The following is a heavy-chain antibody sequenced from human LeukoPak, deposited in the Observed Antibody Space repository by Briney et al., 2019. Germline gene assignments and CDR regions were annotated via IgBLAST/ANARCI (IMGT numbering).Heavy chain of an antibody. CDR2: INWNSYSK. V-gene: IGHV3-9*01. Sequence: GTSLRLSCAASGFAFDDFAMHWVRQVPGKGLEWVSGINWNSYSKGYSDSVKGRFTISRDNAKKTLYLQMNDLRHEDTALYYCAKDIAPPSCSGSICYVWGVVDSWGQGTLVSVSS. D-gene: IGHD2-2*01. CDR1: GFAFDDFA. J-gene: IGHJ4*02. CDR3: AKDIAPPSCSGSICYVWGVVDS.